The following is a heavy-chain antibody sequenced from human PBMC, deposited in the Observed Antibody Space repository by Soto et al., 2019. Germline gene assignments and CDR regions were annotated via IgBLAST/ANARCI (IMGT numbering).Heavy chain of an antibody. J-gene: IGHJ5*02. CDR1: GGTFSSYA. CDR3: ARSVTSHSLTNWFDP. CDR2: IIPIFGTA. Sequence: QVQLVQSGAEVKKPGSSVKVSCKASGGTFSSYAISWVRQAPGQGLEWMGGIIPIFGTANYAQKFQGRVTITADKSASTAYMELSSLRSEDTAVYYCARSVTSHSLTNWFDPWGQGTLVTVSS. V-gene: IGHV1-69*06. D-gene: IGHD4-4*01.